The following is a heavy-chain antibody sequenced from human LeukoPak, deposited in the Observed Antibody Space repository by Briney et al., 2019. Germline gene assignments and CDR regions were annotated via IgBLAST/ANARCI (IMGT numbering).Heavy chain of an antibody. CDR2: IYYSGST. J-gene: IGHJ6*03. CDR1: GGSISSYY. CDR3: AREAYNSYYYYYYMDV. Sequence: SETLSLTCTVSGGSISSYYWSWIRQPPGKGLEWIGYIYYSGSTNYNPSLKSRVTISVDTSKNQFSLKLSSVTAADTAVYFCAREAYNSYYYYYYMDVWGKGTTVTVSS. V-gene: IGHV4-59*01. D-gene: IGHD1-14*01.